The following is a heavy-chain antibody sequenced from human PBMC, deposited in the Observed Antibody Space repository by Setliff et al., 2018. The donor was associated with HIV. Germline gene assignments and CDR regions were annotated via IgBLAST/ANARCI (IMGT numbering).Heavy chain of an antibody. V-gene: IGHV4-30-2*01. D-gene: IGHD3-22*01. J-gene: IGHJ4*02. CDR3: ACNIGYYYASSGSI. CDR2: IYHSGST. Sequence: LSLTCAVSGGSISSGGYSWSWIRQPPGKGLEWIGYIYHSGSTYYNPSLKSRVTISVDRSKNQFSLELSSVTAADTAVYYCACNIGYYYASSGSIWGQGTLVTVSS. CDR1: GGSISSGGYS.